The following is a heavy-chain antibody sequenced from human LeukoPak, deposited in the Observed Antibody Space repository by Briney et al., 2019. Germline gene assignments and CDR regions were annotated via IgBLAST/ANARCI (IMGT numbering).Heavy chain of an antibody. Sequence: SETLSLTCAVYGGSFSGYYWSWIHQPPRKGLEWIGEINHSGSTNYNPSLKSRVTISVDTSKNQSSLKLSSVTAADAAVYYCARGPGPHGNVWGKGTTVTVSS. D-gene: IGHD1-26*01. J-gene: IGHJ6*04. CDR3: ARGPGPHGNV. CDR1: GGSFSGYY. CDR2: INHSGST. V-gene: IGHV4-34*01.